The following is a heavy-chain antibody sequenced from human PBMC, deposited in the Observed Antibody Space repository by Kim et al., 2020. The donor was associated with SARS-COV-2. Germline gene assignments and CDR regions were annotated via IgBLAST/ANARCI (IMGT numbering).Heavy chain of an antibody. D-gene: IGHD1-26*01. Sequence: TPSLKRRVIISSDPSKNQFSLNLRSVTAADTAVYYCARSYSGTYFAAFDIWGPGTMATVSS. CDR3: ARSYSGTYFAAFDI. V-gene: IGHV4-4*08. J-gene: IGHJ3*02.